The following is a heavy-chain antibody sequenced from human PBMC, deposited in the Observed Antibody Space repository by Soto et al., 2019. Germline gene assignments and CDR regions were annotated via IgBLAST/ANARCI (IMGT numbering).Heavy chain of an antibody. V-gene: IGHV3-48*03. CDR1: GFTFSSYE. CDR3: ARGWPARRNWFDP. J-gene: IGHJ5*02. Sequence: EVQLVESGGGLVQPGGSLSLSCAASGFTFSSYEMNWVRQAPGKGLEWVSYISSSGSTIYYADSVKGRFTISRDNAKNSLYLQMNSLRAEDTAFYYSARGWPARRNWFDPWGQGTLVTVSS. CDR2: ISSSGSTI. D-gene: IGHD6-6*01.